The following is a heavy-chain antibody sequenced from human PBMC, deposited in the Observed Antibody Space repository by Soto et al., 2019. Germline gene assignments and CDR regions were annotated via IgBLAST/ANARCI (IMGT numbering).Heavy chain of an antibody. J-gene: IGHJ4*02. V-gene: IGHV4-59*01. D-gene: IGHD6-13*01. Sequence: PSETLSLTCTVSGGSISSYYWSWIRQPPGKGLEWIGYIYYSGSTNYNPSLKSRVTISVDTSKNQFSLKLSSVTAADTAVYYCARRQLVDGNYFDYWGQGTLVTVSS. CDR1: GGSISSYY. CDR2: IYYSGST. CDR3: ARRQLVDGNYFDY.